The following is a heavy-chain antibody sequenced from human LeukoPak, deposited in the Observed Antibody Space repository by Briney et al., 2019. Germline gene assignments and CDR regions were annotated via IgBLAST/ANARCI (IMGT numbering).Heavy chain of an antibody. D-gene: IGHD3-10*01. J-gene: IGHJ5*02. V-gene: IGHV1-46*01. Sequence: ASVKVSCKASGYTFTSYYMHWVRQAPGQGLEWMGIINPSGGSTSCAQKFQGRVTITADESTSTAYMELSSLRSEDTAVYYCARSGITMVRGVIITPSNWFDPWGQGTLVTVSS. CDR1: GYTFTSYY. CDR2: INPSGGST. CDR3: ARSGITMVRGVIITPSNWFDP.